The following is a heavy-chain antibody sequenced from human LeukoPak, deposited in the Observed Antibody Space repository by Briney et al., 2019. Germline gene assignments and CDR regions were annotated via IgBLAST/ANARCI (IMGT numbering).Heavy chain of an antibody. CDR2: INPNSGGT. D-gene: IGHD4-17*01. Sequence: ASVKVSCKASGYTFTGYFMHWVRQAPGQGLEWMGWINPNSGGTNYAQKFQGRVTMTRDTSINTAYMELSRLRSDDTAVYYCARGYGDYAWYYFDYWGQGTLVTVSS. J-gene: IGHJ4*02. CDR3: ARGYGDYAWYYFDY. V-gene: IGHV1-2*02. CDR1: GYTFTGYF.